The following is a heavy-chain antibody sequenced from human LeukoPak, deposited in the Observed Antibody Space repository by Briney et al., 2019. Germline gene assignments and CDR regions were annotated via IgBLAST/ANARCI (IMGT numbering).Heavy chain of an antibody. J-gene: IGHJ4*02. D-gene: IGHD3-16*01. V-gene: IGHV6-1*01. CDR3: ARGAWGTSAFLFGS. Sequence: SQTLSLTCAISGDSVSSNRATWNWIRQSPSRGLEWLGRTYYRSRWYSDHAISLNSRIAITPDTSKNQLSLQLNSVTPEDTAIYYCARGAWGTSAFLFGSWGQGALVTVSS. CDR2: TYYRSRWYS. CDR1: GDSVSSNRAT.